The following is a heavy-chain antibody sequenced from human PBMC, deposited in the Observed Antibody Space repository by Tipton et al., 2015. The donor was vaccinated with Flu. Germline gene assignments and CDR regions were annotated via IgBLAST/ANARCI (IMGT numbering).Heavy chain of an antibody. CDR1: GFTFSSYG. D-gene: IGHD7-27*01. J-gene: IGHJ4*02. Sequence: SLRLSCAASGFTFSSYGMHWVRQAPGKGLEWVALLWFDGSNKYYADSVKGRFTISRDNSKKTLYLQMNSLRAEDTALYYCARETGEYYFDYWGQGTLVTVSS. CDR3: ARETGEYYFDY. V-gene: IGHV3-33*08. CDR2: LWFDGSNK.